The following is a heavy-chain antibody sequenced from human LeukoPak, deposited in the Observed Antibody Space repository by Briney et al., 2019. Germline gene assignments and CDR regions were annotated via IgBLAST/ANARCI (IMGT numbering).Heavy chain of an antibody. J-gene: IGHJ4*02. D-gene: IGHD1-26*01. CDR2: INPASAGA. V-gene: IGHV1-2*02. CDR3: ARQLGNYYRAFDF. CDR1: GYTFTNYY. Sequence: ASVKVSCKPSGYTFTNYYIHWVRQAPGQGPEWVGWINPASAGAAFAPKFQGRGSMTWDSSITTAFMDLTSLRSNDTAIYYCARQLGNYYRAFDFWGQGTLVTVSS.